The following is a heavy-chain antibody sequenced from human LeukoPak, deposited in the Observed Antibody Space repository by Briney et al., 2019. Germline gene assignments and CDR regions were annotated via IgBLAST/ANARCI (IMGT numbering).Heavy chain of an antibody. CDR1: GFTFSSYG. J-gene: IGHJ6*02. CDR3: AKDLAVLRFLEWLPRYYYYYYGMDV. Sequence: GGSLRLSCAASGFTFSSYGMHWVRQAPGKGLEWVAVISYDGSNKYYADSVKGRFTISRDNSKNTLYQQMNSLRAEDTAVYYCAKDLAVLRFLEWLPRYYYYYYGMDVRGQGTTVTVSS. V-gene: IGHV3-30*18. D-gene: IGHD3-3*01. CDR2: ISYDGSNK.